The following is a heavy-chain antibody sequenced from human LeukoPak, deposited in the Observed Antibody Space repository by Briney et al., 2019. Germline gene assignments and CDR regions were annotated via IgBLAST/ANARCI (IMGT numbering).Heavy chain of an antibody. Sequence: ASVKVSCKVSGYTLTELSMHWVRQAPGKGLEWMGGFDPEDGETIYAQKFQGGVTMTEDTSTDTAYMELSSLRSEDTAVYYCATVQSSGYYYDSSGISGAFDIWGQGTMVTVSS. V-gene: IGHV1-24*01. CDR3: ATVQSSGYYYDSSGISGAFDI. CDR2: FDPEDGET. D-gene: IGHD3-22*01. CDR1: GYTLTELS. J-gene: IGHJ3*02.